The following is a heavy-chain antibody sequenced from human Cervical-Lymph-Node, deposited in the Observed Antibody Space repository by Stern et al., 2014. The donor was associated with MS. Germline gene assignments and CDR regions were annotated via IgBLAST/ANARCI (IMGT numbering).Heavy chain of an antibody. CDR1: GDSVTSGRYY. CDR3: ARDPGSGSNRDTYYYDH. J-gene: IGHJ1*01. D-gene: IGHD1-26*01. CDR2: IHTSGSN. V-gene: IGHV4-61*02. Sequence: VQLVESGPGLVKPSQTLSLTCTVSGDSVTSGRYYWSWIRQPAGKGLEWVGRIHTSGSNNYHPSLWSRVTVSLDRSKNHFSLRLTSVTAADTAVYFCARDPGSGSNRDTYYYDHWGQGALVTVSS.